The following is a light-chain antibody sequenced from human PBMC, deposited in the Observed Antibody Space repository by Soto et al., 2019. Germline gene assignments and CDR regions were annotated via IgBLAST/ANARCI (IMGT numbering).Light chain of an antibody. J-gene: IGLJ2*01. CDR2: LEGSGSY. Sequence: QSVLTQSSSASGYLGSSVKLTCTLSSGHSSYIIAWHQQQPGKAPRYLMKLEGSGSYNKGSGVPDRFSGSSSGADRYLTISNLQSEDEAEYYCETWDSNTRVFGGGTKLTVL. V-gene: IGLV4-60*03. CDR1: SGHSSYI. CDR3: ETWDSNTRV.